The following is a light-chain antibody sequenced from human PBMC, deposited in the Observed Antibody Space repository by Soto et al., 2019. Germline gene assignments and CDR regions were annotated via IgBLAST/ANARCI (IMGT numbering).Light chain of an antibody. Sequence: QSALTQPASVSGSPGQSITISCTGTSSDVGGYNYVSWYQQHPGKAPKLTIYDVSNRPSGVSNRFSGSKSGNTASLTISGLQAEDEADYYCSSSTSSSTVLFGGGTKVTVL. V-gene: IGLV2-14*01. CDR3: SSSTSSSTVL. CDR1: SSDVGGYNY. J-gene: IGLJ2*01. CDR2: DVS.